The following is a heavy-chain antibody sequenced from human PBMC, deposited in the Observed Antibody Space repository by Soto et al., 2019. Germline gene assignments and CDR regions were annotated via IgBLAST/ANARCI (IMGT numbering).Heavy chain of an antibody. Sequence: SAKVSCKASGFTFTSSAMQWGRQARGQRLEWIGWIVVGSGNTNYAQKFQERVTITRDMSTSTAYMELSSLRSEDTAVYYCAASSWFDPWGQGTLVTSPQ. V-gene: IGHV1-58*02. CDR1: GFTFTSSA. CDR2: IVVGSGNT. J-gene: IGHJ5*02. D-gene: IGHD6-13*01. CDR3: AASSWFDP.